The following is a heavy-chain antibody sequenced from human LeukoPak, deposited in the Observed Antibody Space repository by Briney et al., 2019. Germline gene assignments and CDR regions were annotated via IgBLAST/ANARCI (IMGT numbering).Heavy chain of an antibody. CDR3: AKSMTLQWRGFFDL. CDR2: IYSGGST. CDR1: GFTVSSNY. V-gene: IGHV3-53*01. D-gene: IGHD6-19*01. J-gene: IGHJ2*01. Sequence: GGSLRLSCAASGFTVSSNYMSWVRQAPGKGLEWVSVIYSGGSTYYADSVKGRFTISRDNSKNTLYLQKNSLRADDTAIYYCAKSMTLQWRGFFDLWGRGTHVTVSS.